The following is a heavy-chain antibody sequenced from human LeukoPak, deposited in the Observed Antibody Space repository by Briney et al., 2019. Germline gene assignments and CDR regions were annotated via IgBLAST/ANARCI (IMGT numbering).Heavy chain of an antibody. Sequence: QPGGSLRLSCADSGFTFNNFAMSWVRQAPGKGLEWVSTISGSGGGSYYADSVKARVTISRDNSKYTLYLQLNSLRAEDTAFYYCAKGFSYSAWSIDSWGQGTLVTVSS. CDR2: ISGSGGGS. CDR1: GFTFNNFA. CDR3: AKGFSYSAWSIDS. J-gene: IGHJ4*02. V-gene: IGHV3-23*01. D-gene: IGHD6-13*01.